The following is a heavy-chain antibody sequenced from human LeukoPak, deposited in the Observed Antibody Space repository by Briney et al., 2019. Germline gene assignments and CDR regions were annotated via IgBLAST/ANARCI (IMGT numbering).Heavy chain of an antibody. CDR3: AKDPYRVVVATGNYLDP. CDR2: ISHDGSNI. CDR1: GFAFSYYG. V-gene: IGHV3-30*18. D-gene: IGHD2-15*01. Sequence: PGRSLRLSCAASGFAFSYYGMHWVRHAPGKGLEWAAVISHDGSNIHYGDSVKGRFTISRDNSKNTVYLQMNSLRAEDTAIYYCAKDPYRVVVATGNYLDPWGQGTLVTVSS. J-gene: IGHJ5*02.